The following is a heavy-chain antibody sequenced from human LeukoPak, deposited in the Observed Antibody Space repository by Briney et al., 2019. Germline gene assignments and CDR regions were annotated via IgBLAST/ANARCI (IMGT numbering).Heavy chain of an antibody. Sequence: GGSLRLSCAASGLTISGHWMAWVRQAPGKGLEWVSVMYSVGSTHYADSVKGRFTISRDNSKNTLYLQMDSLRAEDTAVYYCARGLTGYYTGFDPWGQGTLVTVSS. CDR1: GLTISGHW. CDR2: MYSVGST. D-gene: IGHD3-9*01. V-gene: IGHV3-66*01. J-gene: IGHJ5*02. CDR3: ARGLTGYYTGFDP.